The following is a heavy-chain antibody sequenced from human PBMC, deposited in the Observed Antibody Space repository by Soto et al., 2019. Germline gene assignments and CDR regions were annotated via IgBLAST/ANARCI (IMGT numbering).Heavy chain of an antibody. CDR3: ARVRVGSYNWFDP. J-gene: IGHJ5*02. D-gene: IGHD6-13*01. CDR1: GFSFSSYW. CDR2: INSDGSRT. Sequence: EVQLVESGGGLVQPGGSLRLSCAVSGFSFSSYWMHWVRQAPGKGLEWVSRINSDGSRTYYADSVKGRFTISRDNAKNTLYLQMNSLRAEDTAVYYRARVRVGSYNWFDPWGQGTLVTVSS. V-gene: IGHV3-74*01.